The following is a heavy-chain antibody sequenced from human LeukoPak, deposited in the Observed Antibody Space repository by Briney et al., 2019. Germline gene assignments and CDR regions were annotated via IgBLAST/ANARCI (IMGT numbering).Heavy chain of an antibody. Sequence: PSETLSLTCTVSDDSISDYYRGWIRQPPGKGLEWIGYFYNSGRSTYNPSLKSRVTISGDTSKNHFSLKLNSVTTADTAVYYCTRGAGWLIDYWGQGILVTVSS. V-gene: IGHV4-59*01. D-gene: IGHD3-16*01. CDR2: FYNSGRS. CDR3: TRGAGWLIDY. J-gene: IGHJ4*02. CDR1: DDSISDYY.